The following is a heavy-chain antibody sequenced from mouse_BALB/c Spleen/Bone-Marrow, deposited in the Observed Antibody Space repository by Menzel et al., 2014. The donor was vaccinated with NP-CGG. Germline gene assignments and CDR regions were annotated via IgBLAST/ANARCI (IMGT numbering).Heavy chain of an antibody. Sequence: VQLKQSGAELVNPGASVKLSCTASGFNIKDTYMHWVKQRPEQGLEWIGRIDPANGNTKYDPKFQGKVTITAGTSSNTACLQLSSLTSEDTPVYCCARNGNYGAWFAYWGQETLVTISA. D-gene: IGHD2-1*01. CDR1: GFNIKDTY. V-gene: IGHV14-3*02. J-gene: IGHJ3*01. CDR2: IDPANGNT. CDR3: ARNGNYGAWFAY.